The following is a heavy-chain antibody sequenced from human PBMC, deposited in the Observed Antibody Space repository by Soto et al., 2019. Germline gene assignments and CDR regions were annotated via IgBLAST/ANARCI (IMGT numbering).Heavy chain of an antibody. Sequence: LRLSCAASGFTFSDYYISWIRQTPGKGLEWIGYSSNSGSFTRYADSVKSRFSISRDNAKNSLYLQINSLRGEDTAIYYCVRSGDNYNLLDFWGQGTPVTVSS. CDR1: GFTFSDYY. J-gene: IGHJ4*02. CDR2: SSNSGSFT. V-gene: IGHV3-11*06. CDR3: VRSGDNYNLLDF. D-gene: IGHD1-1*01.